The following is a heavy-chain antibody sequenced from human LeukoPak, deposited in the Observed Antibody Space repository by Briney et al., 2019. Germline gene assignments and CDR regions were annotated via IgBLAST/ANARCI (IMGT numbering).Heavy chain of an antibody. Sequence: SETLSLTCTVSGGSISSSNYYWGWLRQPPGTGLECIASIYYSESTYYNPSLTSRVTISVGTSKNQFSLKLSSMTAAVTAVYYCARVDFLTPYYYYYMDVWGTGTTVTVSS. CDR2: IYYSEST. CDR1: GGSISSSNYY. CDR3: ARVDFLTPYYYYYMDV. D-gene: IGHD3-9*01. J-gene: IGHJ6*03. V-gene: IGHV4-39*07.